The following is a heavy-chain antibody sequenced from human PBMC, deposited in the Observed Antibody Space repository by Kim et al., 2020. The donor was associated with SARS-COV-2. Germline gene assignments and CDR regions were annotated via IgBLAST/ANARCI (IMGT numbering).Heavy chain of an antibody. CDR3: ARDQRYYGSGSYYYYYYGMDV. J-gene: IGHJ6*02. Sequence: ASVKVSCKASGYTFTSYAMHWVRQAPGQRLEWMGWINAGNGNTKYSQKFQGRVTITRDTSASTAYMELSSLRSEDTAVYYCARDQRYYGSGSYYYYYYGMDVWGQGTTVTVSS. CDR1: GYTFTSYA. D-gene: IGHD3-10*01. V-gene: IGHV1-3*01. CDR2: INAGNGNT.